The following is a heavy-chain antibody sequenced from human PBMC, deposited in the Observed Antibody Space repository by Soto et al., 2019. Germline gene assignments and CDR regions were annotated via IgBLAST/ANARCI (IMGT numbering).Heavy chain of an antibody. CDR3: GRVPGP. J-gene: IGHJ5*02. V-gene: IGHV4-30-2*01. D-gene: IGHD7-27*01. Sequence: PSETLSLTCAVSGGSISSGGYSWSWIRQPPGKGLEWIGYIYHSGSTYYNPSLKSRVTISVDRSKNQFSLKLSSVTAADTDVYYCGRVPGPWGKGTLVTVSS. CDR2: IYHSGST. CDR1: GGSISSGGYS.